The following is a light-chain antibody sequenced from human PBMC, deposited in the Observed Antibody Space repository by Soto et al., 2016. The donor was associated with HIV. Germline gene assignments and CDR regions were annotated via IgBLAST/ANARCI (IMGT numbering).Light chain of an antibody. CDR3: GSRDITSSYVI. V-gene: IGLV3-19*01. CDR2: GKN. Sequence: SSELTQDPAVSVALGQTVNITCQGDSLRNYYASWYQQKPGQAPVLVIYGKNNRPSGIPDRFSGSTSGDTASLTITGTQAEDEADYYCGSRDITSSYVIFGGGTKLTVL. CDR1: SLRNYY. J-gene: IGLJ2*01.